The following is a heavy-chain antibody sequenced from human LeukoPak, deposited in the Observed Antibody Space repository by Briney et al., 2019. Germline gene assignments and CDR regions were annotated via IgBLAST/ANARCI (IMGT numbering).Heavy chain of an antibody. CDR3: ARSVRGYSYDRGYGMDV. J-gene: IGHJ6*02. V-gene: IGHV1-69*04. Sequence: ASVKVSCKASGYTFTSYGISWVRQAPGQGLEWMGRIIPILGIANYAQKFQGRVTITADKSTSTAYMELSSLRSEDTAVYYCARSVRGYSYDRGYGMDVWGQGTTVTVSS. D-gene: IGHD5-18*01. CDR1: GYTFTSYG. CDR2: IIPILGIA.